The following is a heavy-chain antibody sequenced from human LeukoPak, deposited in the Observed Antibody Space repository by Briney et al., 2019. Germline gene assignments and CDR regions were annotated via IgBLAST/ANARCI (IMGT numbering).Heavy chain of an antibody. CDR2: TRNKADSYTT. V-gene: IGHV3-72*01. Sequence: GGSLRLSCAASGFTFSDQYMDWVRQAPGKGLEWVGRTRNKADSYTTEYAASVKGRFTISRDDSKNSLYLQMNSLKTEDTAVYYCARVSSSWSIDYWGQGTLVTVSS. CDR3: ARVSSSWSIDY. D-gene: IGHD6-13*01. CDR1: GFTFSDQY. J-gene: IGHJ4*02.